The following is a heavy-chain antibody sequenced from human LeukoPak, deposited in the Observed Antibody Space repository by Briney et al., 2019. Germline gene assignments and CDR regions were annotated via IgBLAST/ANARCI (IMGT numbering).Heavy chain of an antibody. J-gene: IGHJ4*02. Sequence: GGSLRLSCAASGFTFSSYSMNWVRQAPGKGLEWVSSISSSSSYIYYADSVKGRFTISRDNAKNSLYLQMNSLRAEDTAVYYCARVRETAMVNLDYWGQGTLVTVSS. CDR2: ISSSSSYI. CDR3: ARVRETAMVNLDY. D-gene: IGHD5-18*01. CDR1: GFTFSSYS. V-gene: IGHV3-21*01.